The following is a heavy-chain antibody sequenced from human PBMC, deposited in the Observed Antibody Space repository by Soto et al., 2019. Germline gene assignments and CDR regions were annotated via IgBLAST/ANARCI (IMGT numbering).Heavy chain of an antibody. D-gene: IGHD3-22*01. J-gene: IGHJ3*02. Sequence: SVKVSCKASGGTFSSYAISWVRQAPGQGLEWMGGIIPIFGTANYAQKFQGRVTITADESTSTAYMELSSLRSEDTAVYYCARERSAVVTTLGAFDIWGQGTMVTVSS. V-gene: IGHV1-69*13. CDR2: IIPIFGTA. CDR1: GGTFSSYA. CDR3: ARERSAVVTTLGAFDI.